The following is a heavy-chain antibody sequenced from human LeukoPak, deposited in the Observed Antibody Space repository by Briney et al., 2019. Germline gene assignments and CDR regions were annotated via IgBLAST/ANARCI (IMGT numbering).Heavy chain of an antibody. Sequence: ASETLSLTCTVSGGSISSYYWSWIRQPPGKGLEWIGYIYNSGSTNYNPSLKSRVTISVDTSKNQFSLKLSSVTAADTAVYYCARDRGEDGYTAEFDYWGQGTLVTVSS. CDR1: GGSISSYY. J-gene: IGHJ4*02. D-gene: IGHD5-24*01. CDR2: IYNSGST. CDR3: ARDRGEDGYTAEFDY. V-gene: IGHV4-59*01.